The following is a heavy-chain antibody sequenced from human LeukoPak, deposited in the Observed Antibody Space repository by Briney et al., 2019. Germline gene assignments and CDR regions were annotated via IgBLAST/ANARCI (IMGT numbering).Heavy chain of an antibody. V-gene: IGHV3-30*02. CDR3: VKDNPLDY. CDR2: IRYDGNNK. Sequence: HAGGSLRLSCGASGFTFSNYGMLWVRQAPGKGLEWVAFIRYDGNNKLYADSMKGRFTITRDNSKNTLYLHTNSLRAEDTAVYYCVKDNPLDYWGQGTLVIVSS. D-gene: IGHD1-14*01. CDR1: GFTFSNYG. J-gene: IGHJ4*02.